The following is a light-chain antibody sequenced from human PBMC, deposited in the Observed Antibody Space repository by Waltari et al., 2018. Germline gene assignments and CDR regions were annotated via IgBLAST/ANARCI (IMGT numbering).Light chain of an antibody. V-gene: IGKV4-1*01. Sequence: DIVMTQSPDSLAVSLGERVTINCKSSQSLLYSSDNKNYLAWYQQNPGQSPKLLIYWASTRESGVPNRFSGSGSGTDFTLNISSLQAEDVAVYYCQQHYSSPYSFGQGTKVEIK. CDR2: WAS. J-gene: IGKJ2*03. CDR3: QQHYSSPYS. CDR1: QSLLYSSDNKNY.